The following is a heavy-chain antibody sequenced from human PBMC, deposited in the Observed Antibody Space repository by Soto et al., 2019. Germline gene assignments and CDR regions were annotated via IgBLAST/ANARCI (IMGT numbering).Heavy chain of an antibody. Sequence: QVQLVESGGGVVQPGRSLRLSCAASGFTFSSYAMHWVRQAPGKGLEWVAIISYDGSNKYYADSVKGRFTISRDSSKNTLYLQMNSLRTEDTAVYYCASDLGGAIDYWGQGTLVTVSS. CDR1: GFTFSSYA. CDR3: ASDLGGAIDY. D-gene: IGHD3-16*01. CDR2: ISYDGSNK. V-gene: IGHV3-30-3*01. J-gene: IGHJ4*02.